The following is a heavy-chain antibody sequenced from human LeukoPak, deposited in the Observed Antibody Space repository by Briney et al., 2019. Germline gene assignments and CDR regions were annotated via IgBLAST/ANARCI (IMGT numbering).Heavy chain of an antibody. J-gene: IGHJ4*02. Sequence: PGGSLRLSCSASGXTVSRNYMTWVRQAPGKGLEWVSVIYSGGSTYYADSVKGRFTISRDNSKNTLYLQMNSLRAEDTAVYYCARGYLTDYSLHFDSWGQGTLVTVSS. V-gene: IGHV3-53*01. CDR1: GXTVSRNY. CDR3: ARGYLTDYSLHFDS. CDR2: IYSGGST. D-gene: IGHD3-9*01.